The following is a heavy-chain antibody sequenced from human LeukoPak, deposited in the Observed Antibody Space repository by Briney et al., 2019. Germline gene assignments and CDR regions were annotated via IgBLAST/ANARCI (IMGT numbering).Heavy chain of an antibody. Sequence: PGGSLRLSCAASGFTFSSYAMSWVRQAPGKGLEWVSSISSSSSYIYYADSVKGRFTISRDNAKNSLYLQMNSLRAEDTAVYYCARELTYYYDSSGYLDYWGQGTLVTVSS. J-gene: IGHJ4*02. CDR2: ISSSSSYI. CDR3: ARELTYYYDSSGYLDY. D-gene: IGHD3-22*01. V-gene: IGHV3-21*01. CDR1: GFTFSSYA.